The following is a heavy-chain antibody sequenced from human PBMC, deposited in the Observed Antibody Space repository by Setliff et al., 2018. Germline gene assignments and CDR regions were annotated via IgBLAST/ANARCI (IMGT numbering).Heavy chain of an antibody. CDR1: GFTFSSYA. CDR2: ISGSGGTT. J-gene: IGHJ4*02. D-gene: IGHD2-15*01. Sequence: GGSLRLSCAASGFTFSSYAMSWVHQAPGKGLERVSAISGSGGTTYYADSVKGRFTISRDNSKNTLYLQMNSLRAEDTAVYYCAKGSCSGGSCYFKAQEFDYWGQGTLVTVSS. V-gene: IGHV3-23*01. CDR3: AKGSCSGGSCYFKAQEFDY.